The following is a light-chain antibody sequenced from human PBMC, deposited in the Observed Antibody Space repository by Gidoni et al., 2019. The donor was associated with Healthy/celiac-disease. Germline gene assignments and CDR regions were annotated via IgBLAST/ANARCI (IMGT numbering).Light chain of an antibody. V-gene: IGKV3-11*01. Sequence: EIVLTQSPATLSLSPGERATLSCRASQSVSSRLLIYDASNRATGIPARFSGSGSGTDFTLTISSLEPEDFAVYYCQQRSNWPTWTFGQXTKVEIK. CDR3: QQRSNWPTWT. J-gene: IGKJ1*01. CDR1: QSVSS. CDR2: DAS.